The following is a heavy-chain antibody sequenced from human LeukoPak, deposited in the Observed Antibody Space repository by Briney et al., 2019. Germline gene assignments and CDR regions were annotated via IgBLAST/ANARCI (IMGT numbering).Heavy chain of an antibody. V-gene: IGHV3-7*01. J-gene: IGHJ5*02. D-gene: IGHD2-15*01. CDR1: GFTFSSYW. CDR2: IKQDGSEK. Sequence: GGSLRLSCAASGFTFSSYWMSWVRQAPGKGLEWVANIKQDGSEKYYVDSVKGRVTISRDNAKNSLYLQMNSLRAEDTAVYYCARGGYCSGGSCYPLGSWGQGTLVTVSS. CDR3: ARGGYCSGGSCYPLGS.